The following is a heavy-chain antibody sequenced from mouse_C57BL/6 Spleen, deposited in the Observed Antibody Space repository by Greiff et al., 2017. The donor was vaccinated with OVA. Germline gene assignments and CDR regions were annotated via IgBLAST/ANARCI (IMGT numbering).Heavy chain of an antibody. D-gene: IGHD1-1*01. CDR1: GYTFTSYW. CDR3: ARSGDGSSRFDY. Sequence: QVQLQQPGAELVRPGSSVKLSCKASGYTFTSYWMHWVKQRPIQGLEWIGNIDPSDSETHYNQKFKDKATLTVDKSSSTAYMQLSSLTSEDSAVYYCARSGDGSSRFDYWGQGTTLTVSS. CDR2: IDPSDSET. V-gene: IGHV1-52*01. J-gene: IGHJ2*01.